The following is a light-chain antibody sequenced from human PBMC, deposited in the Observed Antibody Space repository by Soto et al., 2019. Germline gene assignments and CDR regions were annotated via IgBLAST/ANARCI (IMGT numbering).Light chain of an antibody. Sequence: QSALTQPASVSGSPGQSITISCTGTSSDVGGYNYVSWYQQHPGKAPKLMIYEVSNRPSGVSNRFSGSKSGNTAPLTISGLQAEDEADYYCSSYTSSSTDVFGTGTKVT. CDR1: SSDVGGYNY. CDR3: SSYTSSSTDV. V-gene: IGLV2-14*01. J-gene: IGLJ1*01. CDR2: EVS.